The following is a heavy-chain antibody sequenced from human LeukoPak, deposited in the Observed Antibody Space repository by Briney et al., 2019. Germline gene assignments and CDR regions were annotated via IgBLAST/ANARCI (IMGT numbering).Heavy chain of an antibody. CDR2: IYYSGST. CDR3: ARRGLEWVDYYYYYGMDV. J-gene: IGHJ6*02. Sequence: PSETLSLTCAVYGGSFSGYYWSWIRQPPGKGLEWIGSIYYSGSTYYNPSPKSRVTISVDTSKNQFSLKLSSVTAADTAVYYCARRGLEWVDYYYYYGMDVWGQGTTVTVSS. V-gene: IGHV4-34*01. D-gene: IGHD3-3*01. CDR1: GGSFSGYY.